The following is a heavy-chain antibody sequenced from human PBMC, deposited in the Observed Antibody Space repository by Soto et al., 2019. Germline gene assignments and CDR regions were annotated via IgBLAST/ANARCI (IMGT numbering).Heavy chain of an antibody. J-gene: IGHJ4*02. V-gene: IGHV3-33*01. D-gene: IGHD4-4*01. Sequence: GGSLRLSCAASGFTFSSYGMHWVRQAPGKGLEWVAVIWYDGSNKYYADSVKGRFTISRDNSKNTLFLQMNSLRAEDTAVYYCARALPYSNSDYWGQGTLVTVSS. CDR3: ARALPYSNSDY. CDR1: GFTFSSYG. CDR2: IWYDGSNK.